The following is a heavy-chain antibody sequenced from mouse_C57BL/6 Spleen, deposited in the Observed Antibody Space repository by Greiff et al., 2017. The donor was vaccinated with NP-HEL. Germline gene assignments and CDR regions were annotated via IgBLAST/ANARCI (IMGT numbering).Heavy chain of an antibody. CDR1: GFTFSSYA. J-gene: IGHJ2*01. D-gene: IGHD2-3*01. CDR2: ISDGGSYT. Sequence: EVQLVESGGGLVKPGGSLKLSCAASGFTFSSYAMSWVRQTPEKRLEWVATISDGGSYTYYPDNVKGRFTFSRDNAKNNLYLQMSHLNAEDTAMYYCARDRRDGYYVNYWGQGTTLTVSS. CDR3: ARDRRDGYYVNY. V-gene: IGHV5-4*01.